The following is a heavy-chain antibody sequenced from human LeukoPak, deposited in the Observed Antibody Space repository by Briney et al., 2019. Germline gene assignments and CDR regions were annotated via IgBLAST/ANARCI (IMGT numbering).Heavy chain of an antibody. CDR2: FNPNSGGT. CDR1: GYTFTGYY. V-gene: IGHV1-2*02. J-gene: IGHJ3*02. Sequence: ASVKVSCKASGYTFTGYYIHWVRQAPGQGLEWMGWFNPNSGGTTYAQKFQGRVTMTRDTSTSTVYMELSSLRSEDTAVYYCAREVPAYAFDIWGQGTMVTVSS. CDR3: AREVPAYAFDI.